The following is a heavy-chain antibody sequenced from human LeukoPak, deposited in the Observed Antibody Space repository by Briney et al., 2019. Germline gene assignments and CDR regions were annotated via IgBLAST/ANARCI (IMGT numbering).Heavy chain of an antibody. Sequence: SVKVSCKASGGTFSSYAISWVRQAPGQGLEWMGRIIPIFGTANYAQKFQGRVTITTDESPSTAYMDLSSLRSEDTPVYYCAKSRGSGWYGYYYYRDFGGKGPRATVSS. V-gene: IGHV1-69*05. J-gene: IGHJ6*03. D-gene: IGHD6-19*01. CDR2: IIPIFGTA. CDR1: GGTFSSYA. CDR3: AKSRGSGWYGYYYYRDF.